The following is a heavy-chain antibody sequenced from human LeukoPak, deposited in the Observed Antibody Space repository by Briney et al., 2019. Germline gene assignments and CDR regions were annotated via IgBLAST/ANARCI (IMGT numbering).Heavy chain of an antibody. V-gene: IGHV3-23*01. CDR3: ARVGYYYDSSGYDDAFDI. D-gene: IGHD3-22*01. CDR2: ISGSGGST. J-gene: IGHJ3*02. CDR1: GFTFSSYA. Sequence: GGSLRLSCAASGFTFSSYAMSWVRQAPGKGLEWVSAISGSGGSTYYADSVKGRFTISRDNSKNTLYLQMNSLRAEDTAVYYCARVGYYYDSSGYDDAFDIWGQGTMVTVSS.